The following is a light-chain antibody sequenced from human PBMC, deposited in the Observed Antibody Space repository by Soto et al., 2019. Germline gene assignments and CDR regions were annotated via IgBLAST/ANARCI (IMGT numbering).Light chain of an antibody. CDR2: GSS. V-gene: IGKV3-20*01. CDR1: QSVSSNY. Sequence: EIVLTQSPGTLSLSPGERATLSCRASQSVSSNYLAWYQQKAGQAPRLLIYGSSSRATGIPDRFSGSGSGTDFTLAISRLEPEDFAVYFCQQYGSSPGLFTFGPGSKE. J-gene: IGKJ3*01. CDR3: QQYGSSPGLFT.